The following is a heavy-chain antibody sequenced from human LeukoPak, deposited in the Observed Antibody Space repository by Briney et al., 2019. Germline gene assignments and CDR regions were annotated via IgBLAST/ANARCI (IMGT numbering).Heavy chain of an antibody. V-gene: IGHV1-8*01. CDR3: ARLIEWFGKVYGMDV. J-gene: IGHJ6*02. CDR1: GYTFTSYD. CDR2: MNPNSGNT. D-gene: IGHD3-10*01. Sequence: VASVKVSCKASGYTFTSYDINWVRQATGQGLEWMGWMNPNSGNTGYAQKFQGRVTMTRNTSISTAYMELSSLRSEDTAVYYCARLIEWFGKVYGMDVWGQGTTVTVSS.